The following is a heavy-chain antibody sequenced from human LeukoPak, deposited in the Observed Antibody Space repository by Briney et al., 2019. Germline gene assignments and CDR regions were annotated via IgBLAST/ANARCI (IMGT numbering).Heavy chain of an antibody. V-gene: IGHV5-51*01. J-gene: IGHJ3*02. Sequence: GESLKISCKGSGYSFTSYWIGWVRQMPGKGLEWMGIIHPGDSDTRYSPSFQGQVTISADKSISTAYLQWSSLKASDTAMYYCASGIAVLPSVYPGAFDIWGQGTMVTVSS. CDR2: IHPGDSDT. CDR3: ASGIAVLPSVYPGAFDI. CDR1: GYSFTSYW. D-gene: IGHD2-2*01.